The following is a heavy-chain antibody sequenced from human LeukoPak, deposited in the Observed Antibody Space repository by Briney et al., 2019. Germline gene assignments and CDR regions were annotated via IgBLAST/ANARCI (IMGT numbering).Heavy chain of an antibody. CDR3: ARDLLYGDYVGAYFDY. V-gene: IGHV1-18*01. CDR1: GYTFTSYG. J-gene: IGHJ4*02. D-gene: IGHD4-17*01. Sequence: ASVKVSCKASGYTFTSYGISWVRQAPGQGLEWMGWISAYNGNTNYAQKLQGRVTMTTDTSTSTAYMELRSLRSDDTAVYYCARDLLYGDYVGAYFDYWGQGALVTVSS. CDR2: ISAYNGNT.